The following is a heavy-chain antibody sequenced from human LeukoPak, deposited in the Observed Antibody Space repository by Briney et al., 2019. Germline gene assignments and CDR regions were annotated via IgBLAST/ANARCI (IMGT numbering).Heavy chain of an antibody. V-gene: IGHV3-43*02. D-gene: IGHD6-13*01. CDR3: AKVYVGSWYAYDH. J-gene: IGHJ4*02. Sequence: QPGGSLRLSCAASGFTFDDYAMHWVRQAPGKGLEWVSLISGDGGTTDYADSVKGRFTISRDNRRNSLYLHMNSLRTEDTALYFCAKVYVGSWYAYDHWGQGTLVTVSS. CDR2: ISGDGGTT. CDR1: GFTFDDYA.